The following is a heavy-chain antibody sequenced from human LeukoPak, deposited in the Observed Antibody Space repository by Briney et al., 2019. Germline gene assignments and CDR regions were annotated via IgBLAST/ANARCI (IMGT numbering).Heavy chain of an antibody. CDR3: AAGHNFDH. V-gene: IGHV6-1*01. CDR1: GDSVSSNSAT. Sequence: SQTLSLTCAISGDSVSSNSATWNWIRQSPSRGLEWLGRTYYRSKWYNEYAVSVRSRITINSDTSKNQFSLQLNSVTPEDTAVYFCAAGHNFDHWGQGNLVTVPS. CDR2: TYYRSKWYN. D-gene: IGHD6-19*01. J-gene: IGHJ4*02.